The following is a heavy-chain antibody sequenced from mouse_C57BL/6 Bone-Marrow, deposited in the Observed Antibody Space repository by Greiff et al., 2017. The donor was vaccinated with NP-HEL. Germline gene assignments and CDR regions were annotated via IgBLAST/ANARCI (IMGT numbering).Heavy chain of an antibody. CDR3: ASRYYYGSSYQYFDY. CDR2: IDPANGNT. Sequence: VQLKESVAELVRPGASVKLSCTASGFNIKNTYMHWVKQRPEQGLEWIGRIDPANGNTKYAPKFQGKATITADTSSNTAYLQLSSLTSADTAIYYCASRYYYGSSYQYFDYWGQGTTLTVSS. CDR1: GFNIKNTY. V-gene: IGHV14-3*01. J-gene: IGHJ2*01. D-gene: IGHD1-1*01.